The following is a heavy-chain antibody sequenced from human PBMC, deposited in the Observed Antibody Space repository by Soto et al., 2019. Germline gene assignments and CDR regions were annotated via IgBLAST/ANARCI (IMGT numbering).Heavy chain of an antibody. D-gene: IGHD2-21*02. V-gene: IGHV3-15*04. CDR1: GITDINAY. CDR3: VTRFTAVATARFDY. CDR2: IDSKIDADKT. Sequence: PCWSLRQSCTAAGITDINAYRNLVRQAPGKGLEWVGQIDSKIDADKTDLAAPVKGRFTLSRDDSKNTVYLQMNGLEIEDTAMYYCVTRFTAVATARFDYWVQGTLVTVSS. J-gene: IGHJ4*02.